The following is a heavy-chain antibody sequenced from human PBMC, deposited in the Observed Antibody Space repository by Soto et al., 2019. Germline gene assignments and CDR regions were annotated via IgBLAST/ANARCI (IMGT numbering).Heavy chain of an antibody. J-gene: IGHJ4*02. Sequence: EVQLVESGGGLVQPGGSLRLSCAASGFTVSSNYMSWVRQAPGKGLEWVSVIYSGGSTYYADSVKGRFTISRDNSKNTLYLQMNSLRAKDTAVYYCARIRASSGWYVDYWGQGTLVTVSS. CDR1: GFTVSSNY. D-gene: IGHD6-19*01. CDR3: ARIRASSGWYVDY. CDR2: IYSGGST. V-gene: IGHV3-66*01.